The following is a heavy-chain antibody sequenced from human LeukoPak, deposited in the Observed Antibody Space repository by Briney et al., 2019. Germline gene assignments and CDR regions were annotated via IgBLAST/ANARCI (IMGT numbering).Heavy chain of an antibody. CDR1: GGSFSGYY. V-gene: IGHV4-34*01. D-gene: IGHD4-23*01. J-gene: IGHJ3*02. CDR2: INHSGST. CDR3: ARQPRDGVVTPIPLVAFDI. Sequence: PSETLSLTCAVYGGSFSGYYWSWIRQPPGKGLEWIGEINHSGSTNYNPSLKSRVTISVGTSKNQFSLKLSSVTAADTAVYYCARQPRDGVVTPIPLVAFDIWGQGTMVTVSS.